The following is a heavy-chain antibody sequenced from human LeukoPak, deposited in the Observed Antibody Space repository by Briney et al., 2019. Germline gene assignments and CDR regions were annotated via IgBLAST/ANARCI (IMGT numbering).Heavy chain of an antibody. D-gene: IGHD3-9*01. CDR3: ARGYDILTGYIIFDY. Sequence: GGSLRLSCAASGFTFSSYAMHWVRQAPGKGLEYVPAISSNGGSTYYANSVKGRFTISRDNSKNTLYLQMGSLRAEDMAVYYCARGYDILTGYIIFDYWGQGTLVTVSS. V-gene: IGHV3-64*01. CDR2: ISSNGGST. J-gene: IGHJ4*02. CDR1: GFTFSSYA.